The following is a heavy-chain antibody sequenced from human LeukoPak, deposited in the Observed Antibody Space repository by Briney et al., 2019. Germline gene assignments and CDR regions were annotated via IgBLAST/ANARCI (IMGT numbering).Heavy chain of an antibody. D-gene: IGHD2-8*01. J-gene: IGHJ5*02. CDR2: ISGSGGST. Sequence: GGSLRLSCAASGFTFSSYAMSWVRQAPGKGLEWVSGISGSGGSTYYADSVKGRFTISRDNSKNTLYLQMNSLRAEDTAVYYCAKILMVGKWFDPWGQGTLVTVSS. V-gene: IGHV3-23*01. CDR3: AKILMVGKWFDP. CDR1: GFTFSSYA.